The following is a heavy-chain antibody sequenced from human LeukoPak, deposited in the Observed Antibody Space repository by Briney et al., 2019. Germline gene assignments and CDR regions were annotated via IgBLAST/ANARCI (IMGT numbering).Heavy chain of an antibody. CDR1: VGPIRISSYY. D-gene: IGHD2-21*02. CDR3: ARQHIVVVTANSAESGWFDP. CDR2: MYYSGTT. V-gene: IGHV4-39*01. J-gene: IGHJ5*02. Sequence: PSETLSLTCSVSVGPIRISSYYWGWIRQPPGKGLERFGRMYYSGTTYYNPSLKSRITISVDTAKNQFSLKLTYVTAADTAVYYCARQHIVVVTANSAESGWFDPWGQGTLVTVSS.